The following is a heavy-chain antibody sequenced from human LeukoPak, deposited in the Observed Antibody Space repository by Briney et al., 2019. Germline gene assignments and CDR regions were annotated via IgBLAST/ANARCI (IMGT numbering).Heavy chain of an antibody. D-gene: IGHD2-2*01. CDR3: ASTVVVVPAAIPYYYGMDV. V-gene: IGHV1-69*06. CDR2: IIPIFGTA. CDR1: GGTFSSYA. Sequence: SVKVSCKASGGTFSSYAISWVRQAPGQGLEWMGGIIPIFGTANYAQKFQGRVTITADKSTSTAYMELSSLRSEDTAVYYCASTVVVVPAAIPYYYGMDVWGRGTTVTVSS. J-gene: IGHJ6*04.